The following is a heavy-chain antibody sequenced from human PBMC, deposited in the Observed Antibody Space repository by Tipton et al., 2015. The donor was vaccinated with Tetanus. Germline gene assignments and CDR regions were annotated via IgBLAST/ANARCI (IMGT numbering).Heavy chain of an antibody. CDR1: GGTFTNYA. J-gene: IGHJ1*01. CDR3: TKIVSYALAY. D-gene: IGHD2/OR15-2a*01. Sequence: QLVQSGAEMKKPGSSVKVSCKASGGTFTNYALSWVRQAPGQGLEWVGGITPIFGTTNSAPKFQGRVTITADESTNTAYMELSSLRAEDTAFYYCTKIVSYALAYWGQGALVTVSS. V-gene: IGHV1-69*01. CDR2: ITPIFGTT.